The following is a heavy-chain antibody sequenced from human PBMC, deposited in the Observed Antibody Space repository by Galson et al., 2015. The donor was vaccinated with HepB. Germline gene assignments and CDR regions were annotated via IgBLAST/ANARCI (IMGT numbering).Heavy chain of an antibody. V-gene: IGHV6-1*01. Sequence: CAISGDSVSSTSAAWDWIRQSPSRGLEWLGRTYFRSKWYNDYAVSVKSRITINPDTSKNQFSLQLNSVTPEDTAVYYCAREGDVDTAMVFDYWGQGTLVTVSS. J-gene: IGHJ4*02. D-gene: IGHD5-18*01. CDR2: TYFRSKWYN. CDR1: GDSVSSTSAA. CDR3: AREGDVDTAMVFDY.